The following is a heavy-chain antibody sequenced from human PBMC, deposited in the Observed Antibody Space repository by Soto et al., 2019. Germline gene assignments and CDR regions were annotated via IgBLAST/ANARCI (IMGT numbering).Heavy chain of an antibody. V-gene: IGHV5-51*01. CDR3: ARHPTQIKYNWNGDAFDI. D-gene: IGHD1-20*01. CDR1: EDSFTSYW. J-gene: IGHJ3*02. CDR2: IYPGDSDT. Sequence: GEPMTDSCQGAEDSFTSYWTGWVRQMPGKGLEWMGIIYPGDSDTRYSPSFQGQVTISADKSISAAYLRWSSLKASDTAMYYCARHPTQIKYNWNGDAFDIWGQGTMVTVSS.